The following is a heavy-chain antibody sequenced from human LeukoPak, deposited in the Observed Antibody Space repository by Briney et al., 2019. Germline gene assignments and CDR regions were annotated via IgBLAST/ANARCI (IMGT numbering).Heavy chain of an antibody. CDR3: ARELFGFDY. CDR2: IHSGGIT. CDR1: GFTFSDYY. D-gene: IGHD3-3*01. Sequence: GGSLRLSCAASGFTFSDYYMSWVRQAPGKGLEWVSVIHSGGITNFADSVKGRFTVSRDNSKNTLYLQMKSLRVEDTAVYYCARELFGFDYWGQGTLVTVSS. V-gene: IGHV3-66*01. J-gene: IGHJ4*02.